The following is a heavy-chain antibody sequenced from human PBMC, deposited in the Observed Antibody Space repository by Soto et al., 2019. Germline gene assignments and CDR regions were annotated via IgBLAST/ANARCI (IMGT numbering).Heavy chain of an antibody. Sequence: QVQLVESGGGVVQPGRSLRLSCAASGFTFSTYGMHWVRQAPATGLEWVACISHDGSNQYYADSMKGRFTISRDNSKKTLYLQMNSLRPDDTAVYYCATDAHEYLWEYYFDFWGQGTLVTVSS. V-gene: IGHV3-30*03. CDR3: ATDAHEYLWEYYFDF. J-gene: IGHJ4*02. CDR2: ISHDGSNQ. CDR1: GFTFSTYG. D-gene: IGHD3-16*01.